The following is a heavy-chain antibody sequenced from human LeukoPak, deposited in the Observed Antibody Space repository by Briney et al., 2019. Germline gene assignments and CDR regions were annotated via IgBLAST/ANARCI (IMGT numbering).Heavy chain of an antibody. Sequence: KGLEWMGGFDPEDGETIYAQKFQGRVTMTEDTSTDTAYMELSSLRSEDTAVYYCATGYSRHWGQGTLVTVSS. CDR2: FDPEDGET. J-gene: IGHJ4*02. D-gene: IGHD6-13*01. V-gene: IGHV1-24*01. CDR3: ATGYSRH.